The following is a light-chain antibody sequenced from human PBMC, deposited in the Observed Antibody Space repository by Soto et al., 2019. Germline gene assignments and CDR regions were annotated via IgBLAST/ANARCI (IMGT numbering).Light chain of an antibody. CDR3: QRDGAS. J-gene: IGKJ1*01. V-gene: IGKV3-20*01. CDR2: DTS. Sequence: IVLTQSPGTLSLSPGERATLSCRASRSLGSSYLAWYQQKPGQAPRLLIYDTSNRATGIPDRFSGSGSGTDFTLTISSLEPEDFAVYYCQRDGASFDQGTKVEIK. CDR1: RSLGSSY.